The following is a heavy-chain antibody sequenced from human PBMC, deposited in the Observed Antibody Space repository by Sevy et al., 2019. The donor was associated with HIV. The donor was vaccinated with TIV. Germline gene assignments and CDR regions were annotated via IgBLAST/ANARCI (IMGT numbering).Heavy chain of an antibody. J-gene: IGHJ6*02. V-gene: IGHV3-9*01. D-gene: IGHD2-21*01. CDR1: GFSFNDHA. CDR2: VSWNSRNI. Sequence: LRLSCAASGFSFNDHAMHWVRQVPGKGLEWVSGVSWNSRNIGYGDSVKGRFTISRDNANHFLYLEMNSLRPEDTAFYYCAKDINRGCDGVNCYPYYYYFYGLDVWGQGTTVTVSS. CDR3: AKDINRGCDGVNCYPYYYYFYGLDV.